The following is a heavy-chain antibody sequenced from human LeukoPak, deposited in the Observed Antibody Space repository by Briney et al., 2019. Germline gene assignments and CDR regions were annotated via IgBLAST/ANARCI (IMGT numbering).Heavy chain of an antibody. CDR2: IHTYNGHT. J-gene: IGHJ5*02. CDR3: ARDQYYDSKGWFDP. CDR1: GYTFTSYY. V-gene: IGHV1-18*04. Sequence: ASVKVSCKASGYTFTSYYMHWVRQAPGQGLEWMGWIHTYNGHTNYAQKLQGRVTVTTDTSTSTAYMELRSLRSDDTAVYYCARDQYYDSKGWFDPWGQGTLVTVSS. D-gene: IGHD3-22*01.